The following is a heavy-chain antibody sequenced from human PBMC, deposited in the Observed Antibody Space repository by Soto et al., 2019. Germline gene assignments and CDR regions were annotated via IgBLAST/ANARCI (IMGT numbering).Heavy chain of an antibody. Sequence: GGSLRLSCAASGFTFSSYGVHWVRQAPGKGLEWVAVISYDGSNKYCADSVKGRFIISRDNSKNTLYLQMNSLRVEDTAVYYCAKGIAVAGTGAVDLWGQGTMVTVSS. V-gene: IGHV3-30*18. J-gene: IGHJ3*01. CDR2: ISYDGSNK. CDR1: GFTFSSYG. D-gene: IGHD6-19*01. CDR3: AKGIAVAGTGAVDL.